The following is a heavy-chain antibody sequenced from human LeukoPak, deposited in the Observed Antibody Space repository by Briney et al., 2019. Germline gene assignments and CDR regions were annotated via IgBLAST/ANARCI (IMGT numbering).Heavy chain of an antibody. CDR1: GGTFSSYA. V-gene: IGHV1-69*13. CDR2: IIPIFGTA. CDR3: ARDAGRGVSYNY. J-gene: IGHJ4*02. D-gene: IGHD3-10*01. Sequence: EASVKVSCKASGGTFSSYAISWVRQAPGQGLEWMGGIIPIFGTANYAQKLQGRVTITADESTSTAYMELSSLRSEDTAVYYCARDAGRGVSYNYWGQGTLVTVSS.